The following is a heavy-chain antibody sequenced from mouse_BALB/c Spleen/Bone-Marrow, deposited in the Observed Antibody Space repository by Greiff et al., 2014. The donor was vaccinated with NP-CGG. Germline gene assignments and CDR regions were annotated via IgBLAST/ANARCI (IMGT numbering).Heavy chain of an antibody. CDR2: ILPGSGNT. J-gene: IGHJ3*01. V-gene: IGHV1-9*01. CDR3: TRQGFAC. CDR1: GYTFSSYW. Sequence: QVQLKESGPELMKPGASVKISCKATGYTFSSYWIEWVKQRPGHGLEWIGEILPGSGNTHYNEKFKGKATFTADTSSNTAYMQLSNLTSEDSAVYYCTRQGFACWGQGTLVTVSA.